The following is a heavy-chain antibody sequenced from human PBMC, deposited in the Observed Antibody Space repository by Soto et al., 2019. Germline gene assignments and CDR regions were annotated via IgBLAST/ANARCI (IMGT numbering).Heavy chain of an antibody. V-gene: IGHV3-21*06. J-gene: IGHJ3*01. D-gene: IGHD4-17*01. CDR3: ATIGDRDGFDL. CDR1: GFAFITYN. CDR2: ISTSGTCV. Sequence: EVQLVESGGGLVKPGESLRLSCAASGFAFITYNMKWVRQAPGKGLEWVSSISTSGTCVFYAGSVRGRFTIFRDDAKNSLHLQMNSLRAEDTALYYCATIGDRDGFDLWGQGTAVTVSA.